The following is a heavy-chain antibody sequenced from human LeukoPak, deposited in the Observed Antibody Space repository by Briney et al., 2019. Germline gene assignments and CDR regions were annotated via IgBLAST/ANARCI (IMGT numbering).Heavy chain of an antibody. CDR2: IIPIFGTA. CDR3: ARGITMSSSSDY. Sequence: ASVKVSCKASGGTFSSYAISWVRQAPGQGLEWMGGIIPIFGTANYAQKFQGRVTITTDESTSTAYMELSSLRSQDTAVYYCARGITMSSSSDYWGQGTLVTVSS. J-gene: IGHJ4*02. D-gene: IGHD3-10*02. CDR1: GGTFSSYA. V-gene: IGHV1-69*05.